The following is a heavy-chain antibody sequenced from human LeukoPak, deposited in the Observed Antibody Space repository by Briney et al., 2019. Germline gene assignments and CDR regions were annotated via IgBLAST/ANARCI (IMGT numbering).Heavy chain of an antibody. D-gene: IGHD2-8*01. CDR1: GFSFGDYA. V-gene: IGHV3-49*04. CDR2: IRSEIYGGTA. J-gene: IGHJ4*02. Sequence: GGSLRLSCTASGFSFGDYAINWVRQAPGKGLEWVGLIRSEIYGGTAVYAASVGGRFTVSRDDPTTTAYLQMNSLKTEGTAVYFCTRGDTVPNAKYYSDSWGQGTLVTVSS. CDR3: TRGDTVPNAKYYSDS.